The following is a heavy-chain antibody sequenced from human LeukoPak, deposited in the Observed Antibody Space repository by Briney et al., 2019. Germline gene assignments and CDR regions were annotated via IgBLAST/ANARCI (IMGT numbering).Heavy chain of an antibody. D-gene: IGHD4-17*01. Sequence: ASVKVSCKVSGYTLTELSMHWVRQAPGKGLEWMGGFDPEDGETIYAQKFQGRVTMTEDTSTDTAYMELSSLRSGDTAVYYCATTQMTTVTTGHWFDPWGQGTLVTVSS. V-gene: IGHV1-24*01. CDR1: GYTLTELS. CDR3: ATTQMTTVTTGHWFDP. J-gene: IGHJ5*02. CDR2: FDPEDGET.